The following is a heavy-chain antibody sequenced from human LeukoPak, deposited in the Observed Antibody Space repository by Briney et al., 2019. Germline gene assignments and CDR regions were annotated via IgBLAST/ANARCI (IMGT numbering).Heavy chain of an antibody. CDR2: IFWNDDK. D-gene: IGHD7-27*01. Sequence: SGPTLVNPTQTLTLTCTFSGFSLSTSGVGVGWIRQPPGKALGWLALIFWNDDKRFSPSLKTRLTITKDTSKNQVVLTMTNMDPADTATYYCAHPTPLTGNSLYFDYWGQGTLVTVSS. CDR3: AHPTPLTGNSLYFDY. V-gene: IGHV2-5*01. CDR1: GFSLSTSGVG. J-gene: IGHJ4*02.